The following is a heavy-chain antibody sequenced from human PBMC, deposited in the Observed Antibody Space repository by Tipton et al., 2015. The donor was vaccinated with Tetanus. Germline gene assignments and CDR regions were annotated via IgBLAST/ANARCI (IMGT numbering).Heavy chain of an antibody. J-gene: IGHJ4*02. V-gene: IGHV3-7*01. CDR1: GFTFSRYR. D-gene: IGHD5-18*01. CDR3: ARDPIDTAMAADY. CDR2: IKEDGSDK. Sequence: SLRLSCAASGFTFSRYRMTWVRQAPGKGLEWVASIKEDGSDKYYVDSVKGRFTISGDNAKNSVYLQMNSLRAEDTAFYFCARDPIDTAMAADYWGQGALVTVSS.